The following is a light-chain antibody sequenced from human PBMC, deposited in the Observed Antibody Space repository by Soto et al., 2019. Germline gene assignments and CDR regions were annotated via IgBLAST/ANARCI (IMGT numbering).Light chain of an antibody. CDR1: SSDIGAYDY. CDR2: EVN. J-gene: IGLJ1*01. Sequence: QSALTQPASLSGSPGQSITISCTGTSSDIGAYDYVSWFQQHPGKAPKLMISEVNNRPSGVPDRFSGSKSGTSASLAISGLRSEDEADYYCAAWDDSLSGYVFGTGTKLTVL. V-gene: IGLV2-14*01. CDR3: AAWDDSLSGYV.